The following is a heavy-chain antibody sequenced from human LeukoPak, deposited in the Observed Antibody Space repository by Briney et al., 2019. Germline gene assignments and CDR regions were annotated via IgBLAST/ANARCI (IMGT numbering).Heavy chain of an antibody. V-gene: IGHV3-33*01. CDR3: ARGYCSGGSCYPGYFDY. J-gene: IGHJ4*02. Sequence: GGSLRLSCAASGFAFSTYGMHWVRQVPGKGLEWVALIWYDGSNKYYADSVKGRFIISRDNSKDTLYLQMNSLRAEDTAVYYCARGYCSGGSCYPGYFDYWGQGTLVTVSS. D-gene: IGHD2-15*01. CDR2: IWYDGSNK. CDR1: GFAFSTYG.